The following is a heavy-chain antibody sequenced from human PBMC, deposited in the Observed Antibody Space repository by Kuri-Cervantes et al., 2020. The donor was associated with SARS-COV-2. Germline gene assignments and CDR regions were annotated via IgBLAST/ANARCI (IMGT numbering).Heavy chain of an antibody. CDR2: ISYDGSNK. V-gene: IGHV3-30*07. CDR3: ARGKPELERGSGYGMDV. D-gene: IGHD1-1*01. J-gene: IGHJ6*02. Sequence: GESLKISCAASGFTFSSYAMHWVRQAPGKGLEWVAVISYDGSNKYYADSVKGRFTISRDNSKNTLYLQMNSLRAEDTAVYYCARGKPELERGSGYGMDVWGQGTTVTVSS. CDR1: GFTFSSYA.